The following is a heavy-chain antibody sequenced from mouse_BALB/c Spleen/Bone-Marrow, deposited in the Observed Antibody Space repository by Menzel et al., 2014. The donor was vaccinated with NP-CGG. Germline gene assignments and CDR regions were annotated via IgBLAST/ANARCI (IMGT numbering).Heavy chain of an antibody. Sequence: QVQLQQSGAELAKPGASVKMSCKASGYTFTNYWMHWVKQGPGQGLEWIGYINPSTGYTEYNQKFKDKATLTADKSSSTAYMQLSSLTSEDSAVYYCARDGSRAYWGQGTLVTVSA. CDR1: GYTFTNYW. CDR3: ARDGSRAY. V-gene: IGHV1-7*01. J-gene: IGHJ3*01. CDR2: INPSTGYT. D-gene: IGHD2-3*01.